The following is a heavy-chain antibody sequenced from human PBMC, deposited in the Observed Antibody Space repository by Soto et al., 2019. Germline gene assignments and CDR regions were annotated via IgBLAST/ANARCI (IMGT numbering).Heavy chain of an antibody. CDR2: INTFNGNT. J-gene: IGHJ4*02. CDR1: GYTFSDYG. Sequence: GASVKVSCKTSGYTFSDYGVSWVRQAPGQGLEWMGWINTFNGNTKYSQKFQGRVTITRDTSASTAYMELSSLRSEDTAVYYCARDPGYSYGYNWGQGTLVTVSS. V-gene: IGHV1-18*01. D-gene: IGHD5-18*01. CDR3: ARDPGYSYGYN.